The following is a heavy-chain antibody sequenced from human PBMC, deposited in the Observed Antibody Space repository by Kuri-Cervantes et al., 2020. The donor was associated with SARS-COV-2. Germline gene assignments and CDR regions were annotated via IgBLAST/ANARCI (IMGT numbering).Heavy chain of an antibody. V-gene: IGHV1-69*13. J-gene: IGHJ4*02. D-gene: IGHD3-3*01. CDR1: GATIRNYA. CDR3: ARSITIFGVVIITRYYFDY. CDR2: SIPMFGTA. Sequence: SVKVSCKASGATIRNYAITWVRQAPGQGLEWMGRSIPMFGTAQYAQKFQGRVTIIADESTSTAYMELSSLRSEDTAVYYCARSITIFGVVIITRYYFDYWGQGTLVTVS.